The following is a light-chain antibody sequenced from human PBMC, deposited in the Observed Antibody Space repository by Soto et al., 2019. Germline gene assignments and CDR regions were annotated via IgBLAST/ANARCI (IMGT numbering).Light chain of an antibody. CDR2: DIS. CDR3: RSYTGSWTRV. Sequence: QSALTQPASVSGSPGQSITISCTGTSSDFGGYNYVCWYQHHPGKAPKLVIYDISNRPTGVSNRFSGSKSGNTASLTISGLQADDEADYYCRSYTGSWTRVFGTGTKVTVL. V-gene: IGLV2-14*01. J-gene: IGLJ1*01. CDR1: SSDFGGYNY.